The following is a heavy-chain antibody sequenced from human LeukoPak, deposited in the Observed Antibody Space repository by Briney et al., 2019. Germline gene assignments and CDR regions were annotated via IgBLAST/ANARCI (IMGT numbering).Heavy chain of an antibody. CDR2: IYSGGST. Sequence: GGSLRLSCAASGLTVSGNYMTWVRQAPGKGLEWVSVIYSGGSTYYADSVKGRFTISRDSSKNTLYLQMNSLRPEDTAVYYCARDHVTTVTAGDVDWGQGTLVTVSS. V-gene: IGHV3-53*05. CDR1: GLTVSGNY. J-gene: IGHJ4*02. D-gene: IGHD4-17*01. CDR3: ARDHVTTVTAGDVD.